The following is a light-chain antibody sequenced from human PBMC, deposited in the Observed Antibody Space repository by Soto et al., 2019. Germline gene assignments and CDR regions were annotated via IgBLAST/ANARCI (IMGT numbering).Light chain of an antibody. J-gene: IGKJ3*01. CDR3: QQYNDWPFT. CDR1: QSISVN. Sequence: EIEMTQSPGTLSVSPGERATLSCRASQSISVNLAWYQKKPGQAPRLLIYGVSTRATGIPARFSGSESGTEFTLTISSLQSEDFAVYYCQQYNDWPFTFGPGTKVDIK. V-gene: IGKV3-15*01. CDR2: GVS.